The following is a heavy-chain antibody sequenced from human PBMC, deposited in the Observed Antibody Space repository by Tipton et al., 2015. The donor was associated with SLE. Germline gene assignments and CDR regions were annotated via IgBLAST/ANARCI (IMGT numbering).Heavy chain of an antibody. CDR2: IYFSGST. CDR3: ARHGGSGLGGAFDI. J-gene: IGHJ3*02. V-gene: IGHV4-39*01. D-gene: IGHD3-10*01. CDR1: GGSISTSSYY. Sequence: TLSLTCTVSGGSISTSSYYWVWIRQPPGKGLEWIGSIYFSGSTYYNPSLKSRLIISVDTSKNQFSLKLSSVSAADTAVYYCARHGGSGLGGAFDIWGQGTMVTVSS.